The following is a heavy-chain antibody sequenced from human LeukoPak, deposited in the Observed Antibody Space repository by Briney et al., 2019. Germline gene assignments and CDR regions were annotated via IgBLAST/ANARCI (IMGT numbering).Heavy chain of an antibody. V-gene: IGHV4-38-2*01. CDR3: ARVGGPFDI. Sequence: PSETLSLTCGVSGYSISSGYYWGRIRQPPGKGLEWIGSIYHSGSTYYHPSLKSRVTISVDTSKNQFSLRLSSVTAADTAVYYCARVGGPFDIWGQGPMVTVSS. CDR2: IYHSGST. D-gene: IGHD3-16*01. J-gene: IGHJ3*02. CDR1: GYSISSGYY.